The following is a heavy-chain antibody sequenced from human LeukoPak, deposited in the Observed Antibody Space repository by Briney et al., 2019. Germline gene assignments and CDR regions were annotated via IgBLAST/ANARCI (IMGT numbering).Heavy chain of an antibody. J-gene: IGHJ4*02. Sequence: PSETLSLTCTVSGDSIRSNNYYWGWIRQPPGKGLEWIGSIYDTGSTFYNPSLKSRVIISVDTSKNQFSLKLSSVTAADTAVYYCARVRRDYDSSGYYPHYFDYWGQGTLVTVSS. D-gene: IGHD3-22*01. V-gene: IGHV4-39*07. CDR1: GDSIRSNNYY. CDR3: ARVRRDYDSSGYYPHYFDY. CDR2: IYDTGST.